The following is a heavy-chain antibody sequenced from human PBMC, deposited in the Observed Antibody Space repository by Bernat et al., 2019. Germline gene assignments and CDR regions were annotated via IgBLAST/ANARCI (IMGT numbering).Heavy chain of an antibody. Sequence: QVQLQESGPGLVKPSETLSLTCTVSGGSISSYYWSWIRQPPGKGLEWIGYIYYSGSTNYNPSLKSRVTISVDTSKNQFSLKLSSVTAADTAVYYCARASLWLDVWGQGTTVTVSS. CDR1: GGSISSYY. V-gene: IGHV4-59*01. J-gene: IGHJ6*02. CDR2: IYYSGST. CDR3: ARASLWLDV. D-gene: IGHD3-10*01.